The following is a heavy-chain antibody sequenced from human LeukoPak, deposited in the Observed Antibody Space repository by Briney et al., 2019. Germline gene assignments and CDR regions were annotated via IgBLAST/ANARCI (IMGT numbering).Heavy chain of an antibody. CDR1: GFTFSSYS. J-gene: IGHJ4*02. CDR2: ISSSSSYI. CDR3: ATGTSWNAVDYFDY. D-gene: IGHD1-1*01. V-gene: IGHV3-21*01. Sequence: GGSLRLSCAASGFTFSSYSMNWVRQAPGKGLEWGSSISSSSSYIYYADSVKGRFTISRDNAKNSLYLQMNSLRAEDTAVYYCATGTSWNAVDYFDYWGQGTLVTVSS.